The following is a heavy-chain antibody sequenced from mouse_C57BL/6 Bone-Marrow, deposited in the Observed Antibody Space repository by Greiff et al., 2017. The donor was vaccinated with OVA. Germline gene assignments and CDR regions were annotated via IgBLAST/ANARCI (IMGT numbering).Heavy chain of an antibody. CDR2: ISYDGST. D-gene: IGHD2-3*01. V-gene: IGHV3-6*01. Sequence: EVKLQESGPGLVKPSQSLSLTCSVTGYSITSGYYWNWIRQFPGNKLEWMGYISYDGSTNYNPSLKNRISITRDTSTNQFFLKLNSVTTEDTATYYCARDLSPIYDGYPNWDVDVWGTGTTVTVSS. CDR3: ARDLSPIYDGYPNWDVDV. J-gene: IGHJ1*03. CDR1: GYSITSGYY.